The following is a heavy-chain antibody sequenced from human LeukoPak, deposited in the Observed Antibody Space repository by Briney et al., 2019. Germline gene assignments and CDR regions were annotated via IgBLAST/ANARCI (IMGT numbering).Heavy chain of an antibody. CDR1: GYNFINYG. CDR2: INSNNGKT. J-gene: IGHJ5*02. V-gene: IGHV1-18*01. D-gene: IGHD6-19*01. CDR3: ARKGSPVAGKRNWFDP. Sequence: ASVKVSCKASGYNFINYGITWVRQAPGQGPAWMGWINSNNGKTEYTQMLQGRVTMTTDTATSTVYMELRSLRSDDTAVYYCARKGSPVAGKRNWFDPWGQGTLITVSS.